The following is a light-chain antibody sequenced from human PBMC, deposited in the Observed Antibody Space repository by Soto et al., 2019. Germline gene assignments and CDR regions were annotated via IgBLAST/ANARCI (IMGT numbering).Light chain of an antibody. CDR1: QGIGDT. CDR2: DTS. V-gene: IGKV3-15*01. CDR3: QHYVNWPLT. Sequence: ETVMMQSPATLSVSHGEGSTLSCRASQGIGDTLAWYHPKPGQTPRLLIYDTSIRATGVPARFSGSRSGAEFTLSISGLQSEDFAGYYCQHYVNWPLTFGGGTKVDIK. J-gene: IGKJ4*02.